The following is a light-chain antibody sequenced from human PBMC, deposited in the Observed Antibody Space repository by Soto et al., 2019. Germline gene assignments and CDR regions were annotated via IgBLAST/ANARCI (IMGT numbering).Light chain of an antibody. V-gene: IGKV3-15*01. CDR3: QQYNSWPPYT. CDR1: QSVSST. Sequence: ILMTQSPATLSVSPGERATLSCRASQSVSSTLAWFQQKPGQAPSLLISGASTRATGIPARFRGSGSGTEFTLTISSLQSEDFAVYYCQQYNSWPPYTFGQGTKLEIK. CDR2: GAS. J-gene: IGKJ2*01.